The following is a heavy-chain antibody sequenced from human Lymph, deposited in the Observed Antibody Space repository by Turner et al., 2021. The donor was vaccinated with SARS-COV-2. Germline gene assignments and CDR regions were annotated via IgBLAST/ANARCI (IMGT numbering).Heavy chain of an antibody. CDR1: AFLSHDYG. J-gene: IGHJ4*02. Sequence: DVQLLESPGGAVQPPASVGLSSAASAFLSHDYGMRWVRQEPGKGLEWVALISGGGGGTYYADSRKGSFTITRDNSKNALTLQMNSLRAEDTALYYCARDPGCCSGGSGYSRTYFDFWGQGTLVTVSA. CDR3: ARDPGCCSGGSGYSRTYFDF. V-gene: IGHV3-43*02. D-gene: IGHD2-15*01. CDR2: ISGGGGGT.